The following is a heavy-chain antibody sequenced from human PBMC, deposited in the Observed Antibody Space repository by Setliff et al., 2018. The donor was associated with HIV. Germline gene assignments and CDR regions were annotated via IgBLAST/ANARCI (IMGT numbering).Heavy chain of an antibody. V-gene: IGHV4-61*09. CDR2: IYITGDT. CDR3: GTAMYYYYGLDV. D-gene: IGHD2-2*01. Sequence: PSETLSLTCSVSGGSINRGTYYWTWIRQSAGKGLEWIGHIYITGDTDYNPSLKSRVTISVDTSKNQLSLTLTSVTATDTAVYYCGTAMYYYYGLDVWGQGIRVTVSS. J-gene: IGHJ6*02. CDR1: GGSINRGTYY.